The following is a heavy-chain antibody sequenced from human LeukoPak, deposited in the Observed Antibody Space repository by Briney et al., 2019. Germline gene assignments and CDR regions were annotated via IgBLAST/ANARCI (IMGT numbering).Heavy chain of an antibody. CDR1: GGSISSSSYY. D-gene: IGHD6-13*01. J-gene: IGHJ4*02. V-gene: IGHV4-39*02. CDR3: AREDSSSWYTDY. Sequence: SGTLSLTCTVSGGSISSSSYYWGWIRQPPGKGLECIGSIYYSGSTYYNPSLKSRVTISVDTSKNQFSLKLSSVTAADTAVYYCAREDSSSWYTDYWGQGTLVTVSS. CDR2: IYYSGST.